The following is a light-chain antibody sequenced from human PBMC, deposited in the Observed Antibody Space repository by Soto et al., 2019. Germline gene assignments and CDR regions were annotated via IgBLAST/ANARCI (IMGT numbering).Light chain of an antibody. Sequence: EIVLTKSPATLSLSPGERATLPCRASQSVSSYLAWYQQKPGQAPRLLIYDASNRATGIPARFSGSGSGTDFTLTISSLEPEDFAVYYCQQRSNWPPWTFGQGTKVDIK. CDR1: QSVSSY. J-gene: IGKJ1*01. V-gene: IGKV3-11*01. CDR3: QQRSNWPPWT. CDR2: DAS.